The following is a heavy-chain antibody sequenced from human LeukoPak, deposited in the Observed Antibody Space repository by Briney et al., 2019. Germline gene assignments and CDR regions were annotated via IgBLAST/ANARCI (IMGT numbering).Heavy chain of an antibody. D-gene: IGHD6-13*01. J-gene: IGHJ4*02. CDR1: GFTFSSYA. Sequence: GGSLRLSCAASGFTFSSYAMHWVRQAPGKGLEWVAVISYDGSNKYYADSVKGRFTISRDNSKNTLYLQMNSLRAEDTAVYYCARDRRLTTRYSSSWSYYFDYWGQGTLVTVSS. CDR2: ISYDGSNK. V-gene: IGHV3-30-3*01. CDR3: ARDRRLTTRYSSSWSYYFDY.